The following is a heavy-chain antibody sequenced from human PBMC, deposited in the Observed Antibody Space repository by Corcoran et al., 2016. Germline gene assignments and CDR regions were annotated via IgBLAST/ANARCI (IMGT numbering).Heavy chain of an antibody. D-gene: IGHD3-3*01. V-gene: IGHV1-2*02. CDR2: INPNSGGT. CDR1: GDTFTGYY. CDR3: ARVARSSGPDYDFSSGNSYGMDV. Sequence: QVQLVQSGAEVKKPGASVKVSCKASGDTFTGYYMHWVRQAPGQGREWMGWINPNSGGTNYAQKFQGRVTMTRDKSISTAYMELSRLRADETAVYYCARVARSSGPDYDFSSGNSYGMDVWGQRTTVTFSS. J-gene: IGHJ6*02.